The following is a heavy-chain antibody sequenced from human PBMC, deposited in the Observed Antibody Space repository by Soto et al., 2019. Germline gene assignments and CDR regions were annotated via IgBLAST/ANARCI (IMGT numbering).Heavy chain of an antibody. Sequence: PGGSLRLSCTASGFTFSSYAMHWVRQAPGKGLEWVAVISYDGSNQYYADSVKGRFTISRDNAKNSLYLQMNSLRAEDTALYYCARDISRVVVSPKDYWGQGTLVTVS. CDR3: ARDISRVVVSPKDY. CDR2: ISYDGSNQ. CDR1: GFTFSSYA. J-gene: IGHJ4*02. V-gene: IGHV3-30-3*01. D-gene: IGHD3-22*01.